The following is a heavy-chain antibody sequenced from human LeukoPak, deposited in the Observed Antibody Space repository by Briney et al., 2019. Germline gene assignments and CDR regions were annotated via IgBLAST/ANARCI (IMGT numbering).Heavy chain of an antibody. CDR3: AKTSGSSSWYDY. CDR2: ISGSGGST. Sequence: GGSLRLSCAASGFTFSSYGMHWVRQAPGKGLEWVSAISGSGGSTYYADSVKGRFTISRDNSKNTLYLQMNSLRAEDTAVYYCAKTSGSSSWYDYWGQGTLVTVSS. J-gene: IGHJ4*02. CDR1: GFTFSSYG. V-gene: IGHV3-23*01. D-gene: IGHD6-13*01.